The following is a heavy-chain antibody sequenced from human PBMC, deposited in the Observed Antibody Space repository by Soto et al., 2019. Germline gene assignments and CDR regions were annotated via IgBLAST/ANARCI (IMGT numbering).Heavy chain of an antibody. CDR2: ISYDGSNK. CDR1: GFTFSSYG. Sequence: PGGSLRLSCAASGFTFSSYGMHWVRQAPGKGLEWVAVISYDGSNKYYADSVKGRFTISRDNSKNTLYLQMNSLRAEDTAVYYCAKARRPGYYYYGMDVWGQGTTVTVSS. J-gene: IGHJ6*02. CDR3: AKARRPGYYYYGMDV. D-gene: IGHD1-1*01. V-gene: IGHV3-30*18.